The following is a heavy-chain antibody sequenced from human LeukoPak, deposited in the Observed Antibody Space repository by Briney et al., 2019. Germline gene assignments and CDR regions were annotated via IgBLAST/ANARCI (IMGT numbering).Heavy chain of an antibody. CDR1: GFTFSSYA. D-gene: IGHD4-11*01. CDR2: ISGSGGST. J-gene: IGHJ4*02. V-gene: IGHV3-23*01. CDR3: AKASEPLDCSNYVGFDY. Sequence: GGSLRLSCAASGFTFSSYAMSWVRQAPGKGLEWVSAISGSGGSTYYADSVKGRFTISRDNSKNTLYLQVNSLRAEDTAVYFCAKASEPLDCSNYVGFDYWGQGTLVTVSS.